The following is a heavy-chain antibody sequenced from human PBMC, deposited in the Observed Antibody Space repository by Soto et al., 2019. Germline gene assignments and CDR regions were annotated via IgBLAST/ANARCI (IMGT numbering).Heavy chain of an antibody. D-gene: IGHD3-3*01. J-gene: IGHJ3*02. CDR1: GYTFTSYA. CDR3: ARAATIFGVVITGGAFDI. V-gene: IGHV1-3*01. Sequence: ASVKVSCKASGYTFTSYAMHWVRQAPGQRLEWMGWINAGNGNTKYSQKFQGRVTITRDTSASTAYMELSSLRSEDTAVYYCARAATIFGVVITGGAFDIWGQGTMVTVSS. CDR2: INAGNGNT.